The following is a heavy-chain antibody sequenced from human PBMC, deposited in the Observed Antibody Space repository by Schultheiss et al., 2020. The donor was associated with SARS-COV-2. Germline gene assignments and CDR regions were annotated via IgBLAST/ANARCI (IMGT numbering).Heavy chain of an antibody. D-gene: IGHD2-2*02. V-gene: IGHV4-59*08. CDR2: IYYSGST. CDR3: ARHQHIHYALGV. CDR1: GGSISSYY. J-gene: IGHJ6*02. Sequence: SQTLSLTCTVSGGSISSYYWSWIRQPAGKGLEWIGYIYYSGSTNYNPSLKSRVTISVDTSKNQFSLKLSSVTAADTAVYYCARHQHIHYALGVWGQGTTVTVSS.